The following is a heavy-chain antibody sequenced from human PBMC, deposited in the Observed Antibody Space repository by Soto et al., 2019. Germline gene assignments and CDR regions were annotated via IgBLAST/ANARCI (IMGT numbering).Heavy chain of an antibody. Sequence: GSLRLSCAASGFTFSSYSMNWVRQAPGKGLEWVSSISSSSSYIYYADSVKGRFTISRDNAKNSLYLQMNSLRAEDTAVYYCARGGIAAAGVYYYYYYGMDVWGQGTTVTVSS. CDR3: ARGGIAAAGVYYYYYYGMDV. CDR2: ISSSSSYI. CDR1: GFTFSSYS. V-gene: IGHV3-21*01. J-gene: IGHJ6*02. D-gene: IGHD6-13*01.